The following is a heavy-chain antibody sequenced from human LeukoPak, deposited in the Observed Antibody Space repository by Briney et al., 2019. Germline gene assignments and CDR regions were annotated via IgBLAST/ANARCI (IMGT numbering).Heavy chain of an antibody. V-gene: IGHV1-69*04. CDR1: GGTFSSYA. CDR2: IIPILGIA. D-gene: IGHD2-21*02. J-gene: IGHJ4*02. CDR3: AKDLLGEHIVVVTAIRGGAYYFDY. Sequence: SVKVSCKASGGTFSSYAISWVRQAPGQGLEWMGRIIPILGIANYAQKFQGRVTITADKSTSTAYMELSSLRSEDTAVYYCAKDLLGEHIVVVTAIRGGAYYFDYWGQGTLVTVSS.